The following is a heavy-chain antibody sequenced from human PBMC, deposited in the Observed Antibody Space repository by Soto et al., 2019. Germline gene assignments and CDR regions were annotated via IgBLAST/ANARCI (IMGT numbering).Heavy chain of an antibody. CDR1: GFTFSSYA. J-gene: IGHJ4*02. CDR2: ISGSGGTT. Sequence: GSLLLAGSASGFTFSSYAMSWVRQAAGKGLECVSTISGSGGTTYYADSVKVRFTISRDNSKNTLYLQMNSLRAEDTAVYYCAKVRSTTIFDVVSLFDYWGQGTLVTVSS. V-gene: IGHV3-23*01. D-gene: IGHD3-3*01. CDR3: AKVRSTTIFDVVSLFDY.